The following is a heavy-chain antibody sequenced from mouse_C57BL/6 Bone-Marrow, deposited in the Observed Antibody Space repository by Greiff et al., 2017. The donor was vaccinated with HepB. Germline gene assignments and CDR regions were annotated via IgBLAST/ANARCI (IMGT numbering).Heavy chain of an antibody. V-gene: IGHV5-6*02. CDR1: GFTFSSYG. Sequence: EVKLLESGGDLVKPGGSLKLSCAASGFTFSSYGMSWVRQTPDKRLEWVATISSGGSYTYYPDSVKGRFTISRDNAKNTLYLQMSSLKSEDTAMYYCARRAYDYDDGLYYAMDYWGQGTSVTVSS. J-gene: IGHJ4*01. CDR3: ARRAYDYDDGLYYAMDY. CDR2: ISSGGSYT. D-gene: IGHD2-4*01.